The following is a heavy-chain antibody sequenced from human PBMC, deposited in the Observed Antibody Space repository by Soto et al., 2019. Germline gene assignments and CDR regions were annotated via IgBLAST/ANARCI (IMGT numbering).Heavy chain of an antibody. J-gene: IGHJ4*02. D-gene: IGHD2-21*01. Sequence: QITLRESGPTLMKPTQTLTLTCTFSGFSLNTNGVRVGWIRQPPGKALEWLALIYWDDDKRYSPSLKSRVTITNDSYKKQVVLTMTDMDPVDTGTYYCAHSIAVTGDCFDYWGQGSLVTVSS. CDR1: GFSLNTNGVR. CDR2: IYWDDDK. CDR3: AHSIAVTGDCFDY. V-gene: IGHV2-5*02.